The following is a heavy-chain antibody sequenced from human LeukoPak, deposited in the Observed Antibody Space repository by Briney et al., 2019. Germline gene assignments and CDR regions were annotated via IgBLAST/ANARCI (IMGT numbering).Heavy chain of an antibody. J-gene: IGHJ2*01. V-gene: IGHV4-59*01. D-gene: IGHD4-17*01. Sequence: SETLSLTCTVSGGSISSYYWSWIRQPPGKGLEWIGYIYYSGSTNYNPSLKSRVTMSVDTSKNQLSLKLTSVTAADTAVYYCARDSSTVTYWYSDLWGRGTLVTVSS. CDR3: ARDSSTVTYWYSDL. CDR1: GGSISSYY. CDR2: IYYSGST.